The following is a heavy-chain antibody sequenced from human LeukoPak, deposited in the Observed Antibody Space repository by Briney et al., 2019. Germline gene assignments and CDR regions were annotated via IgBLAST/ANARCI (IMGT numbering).Heavy chain of an antibody. J-gene: IGHJ5*02. CDR2: IKPSGGST. Sequence: GASVKVSCKASGYTFTSFYIHWVRQAPGEGLEWMGIIKPSGGSTKYAQKFQGRVTMTRDTSTSTVYMELSSLGSEDTAVYYCARQWAAGWFDPWGQGTLVTVSS. CDR1: GYTFTSFY. D-gene: IGHD6-13*01. CDR3: ARQWAAGWFDP. V-gene: IGHV1-46*01.